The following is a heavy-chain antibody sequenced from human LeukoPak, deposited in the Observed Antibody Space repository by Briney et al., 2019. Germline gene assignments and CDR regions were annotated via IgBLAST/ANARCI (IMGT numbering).Heavy chain of an antibody. CDR1: GYTFSSYS. J-gene: IGHJ4*02. V-gene: IGHV3-21*01. Sequence: PGGSLRLSCRASGYTFSSYSINWVRQAPGKGLEWVSSIRVGGNYIYYADSVRGRFRISRDDARDSLYLQMNNLRPEDTSVYYLVNLWRNSDTSGLYYYYDFWGQGTLVTVSS. CDR2: IRVGGNYI. D-gene: IGHD3-22*01. CDR3: VNLWRNSDTSGLYYYYDF.